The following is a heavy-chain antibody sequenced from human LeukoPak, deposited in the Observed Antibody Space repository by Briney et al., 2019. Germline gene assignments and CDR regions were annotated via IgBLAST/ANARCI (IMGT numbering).Heavy chain of an antibody. CDR3: ARACSSTSCYVRFDY. CDR1: GYTFTSYG. CDR2: ISAYNGNT. J-gene: IGHJ4*02. V-gene: IGHV1-18*01. Sequence: ASVTVSCTASGYTFTSYGISWVRQAPGQGLEWMGWISAYNGNTNYAQKLQGRVTMTTDTSTSTAYMELRSLRSDDTAVYYCARACSSTSCYVRFDYWGQGTLVTVSS. D-gene: IGHD2-2*01.